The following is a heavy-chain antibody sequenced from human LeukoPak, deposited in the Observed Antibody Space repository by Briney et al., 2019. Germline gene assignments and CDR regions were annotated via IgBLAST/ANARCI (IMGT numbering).Heavy chain of an antibody. J-gene: IGHJ4*02. CDR2: ISSSSSTI. Sequence: GGSLRLSWAASGLTLRSYSINGVGQAPGKGREGVSYISSSSSTIYYADSVKGRFTISRDNAKNSLYLQMNSLRDEDTAVYYCARARASGRSGFDYWGQGTLVTVSS. V-gene: IGHV3-48*02. CDR1: GLTLRSYS. D-gene: IGHD2-15*01. CDR3: ARARASGRSGFDY.